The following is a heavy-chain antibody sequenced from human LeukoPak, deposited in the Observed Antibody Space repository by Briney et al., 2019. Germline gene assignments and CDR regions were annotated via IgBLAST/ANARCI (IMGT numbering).Heavy chain of an antibody. D-gene: IGHD5-12*01. J-gene: IGHJ4*02. V-gene: IGHV4-59*08. CDR2: SYFSGRT. CDR1: GGSINGYY. Sequence: PSETLSLTCTVSGGSINGYYWAWIRQPPGKGLEWIGYSYFSGRTSYNPSLKSRVTISVGTSNNQFSLRLTSVTAPDTAVYYCARGLSGYAGYWGQGTLVTVSP. CDR3: ARGLSGYAGY.